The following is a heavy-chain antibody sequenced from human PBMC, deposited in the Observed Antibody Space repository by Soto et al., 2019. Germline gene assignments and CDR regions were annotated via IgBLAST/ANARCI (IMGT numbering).Heavy chain of an antibody. CDR2: INPNSGNT. Sequence: QVQLVQSGAEVKKPGASVKVSCKASGYTFPSYDINWVRQATGQGLEWMGWINPNSGNTVYAQKFQGRVTMTRNTSISTAYMELSSLRSEDSAVYYCARADSSTWNYIWFDPWGQGTLVTVSS. CDR1: GYTFPSYD. V-gene: IGHV1-8*01. CDR3: ARADSSTWNYIWFDP. D-gene: IGHD6-13*01. J-gene: IGHJ5*02.